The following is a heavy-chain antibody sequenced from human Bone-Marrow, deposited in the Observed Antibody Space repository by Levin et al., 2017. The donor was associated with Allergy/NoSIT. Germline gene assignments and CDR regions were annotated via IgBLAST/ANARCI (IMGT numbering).Heavy chain of an antibody. V-gene: IGHV3-23*01. J-gene: IGHJ4*02. CDR2: INDNGRNK. CDR1: GFSFSDYA. Sequence: PGGSLRLSCVASGFSFSDYAISWVRQAQGKGLEWVSAINDNGRNKYYAGSVKGRFTISRDASKNTVSLQMNSLGAEDTDLYYCARSAFRGDDDAYYFDYWGQGTPVTVSS. CDR3: ARSAFRGDDDAYYFDY. D-gene: IGHD2-21*02.